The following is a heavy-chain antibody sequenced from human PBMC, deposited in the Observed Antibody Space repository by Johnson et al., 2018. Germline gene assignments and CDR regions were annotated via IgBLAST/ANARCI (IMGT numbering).Heavy chain of an antibody. CDR2: ISHNEIDK. J-gene: IGHJ3*02. CDR1: GVTLSTSI. D-gene: IGHD6-19*01. CDR3: AREAYSSGRAGIFHI. V-gene: IGHV3-30-3*01. Sequence: QAQLVESGGGVVQPGTSLRLPCGVSGVTLSTSIMHWVRQAPGKGLEWVALISHNEIDKQYGDSAKDRFTISRDISKNTVYLQMNSLRVEDTAVYYCAREAYSSGRAGIFHIWGQGTMVTVSS.